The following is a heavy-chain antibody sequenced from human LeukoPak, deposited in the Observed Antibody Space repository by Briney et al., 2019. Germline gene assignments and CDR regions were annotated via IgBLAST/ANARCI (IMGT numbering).Heavy chain of an antibody. D-gene: IGHD3-22*01. CDR2: TYYSGST. J-gene: IGHJ4*02. CDR3: ASDYYDSSGYAHFDY. CDR1: GGSISSGDYY. V-gene: IGHV4-30-4*01. Sequence: SETLSLTCTVSGGSISSGDYYWSWIRQPPGKGLEWIGYTYYSGSTYYNPSLKSRATISVDTSKNQFSLKLSSVTAADTAVYYCASDYYDSSGYAHFDYWGQGTLVTVSS.